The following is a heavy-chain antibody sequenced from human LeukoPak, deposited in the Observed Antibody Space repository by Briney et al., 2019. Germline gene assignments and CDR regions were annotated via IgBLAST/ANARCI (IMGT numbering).Heavy chain of an antibody. CDR3: ARDSLYDSSGYYYVGYFQH. Sequence: SETLSLTCTVSGGSVSSGSYYWSWIRQPPGKGLEWIWYIYYSGSTNYNPSLKSRVTISVDTSKNQFSLKLSSVTAADTAVYYCARDSLYDSSGYYYVGYFQHWGQGTLVTVSS. V-gene: IGHV4-61*01. J-gene: IGHJ1*01. D-gene: IGHD3-22*01. CDR2: IYYSGST. CDR1: GGSVSSGSYY.